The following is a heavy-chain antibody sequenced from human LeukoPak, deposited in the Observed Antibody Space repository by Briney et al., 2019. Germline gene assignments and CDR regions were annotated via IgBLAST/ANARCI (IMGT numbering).Heavy chain of an antibody. D-gene: IGHD5-24*01. V-gene: IGHV3-23*01. CDR2: ISGSDSST. CDR1: GFTFSRYA. CDR3: AKSGYNRFDY. Sequence: PGGSLRLSCAASGFTFSRYAMSWVRQAPGKGLEWVSTISGSDSSTHYADSVKGRFTISRDNSKNTLYLQMNSLRADDTAVYYCAKSGYNRFDYWGQGTLVTVSS. J-gene: IGHJ4*02.